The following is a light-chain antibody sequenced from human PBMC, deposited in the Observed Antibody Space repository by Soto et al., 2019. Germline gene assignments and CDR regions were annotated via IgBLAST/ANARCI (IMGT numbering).Light chain of an antibody. Sequence: QSGLTQPASVSGSPGQSITISCTGTSSDIGAYDYVSWYQQHPGGVPKLLIYDVRLRPSGISTRFSGARSANTASLTISGLQAADEAHYYCTSHTNTSLMFGGGTKVTVL. V-gene: IGLV2-14*03. CDR1: SSDIGAYDY. J-gene: IGLJ3*02. CDR3: TSHTNTSLM. CDR2: DVR.